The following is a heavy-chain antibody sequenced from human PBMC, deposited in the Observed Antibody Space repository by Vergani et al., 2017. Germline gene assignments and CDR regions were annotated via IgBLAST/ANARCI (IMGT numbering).Heavy chain of an antibody. CDR1: GGSISSGGYS. V-gene: IGHV4-30-2*01. D-gene: IGHD2-2*01. Sequence: QLQLQESGSGLVKPSQTLSLTCAVSGGSISSGGYSWSWIRQPPGKGLKWIGYIYHSGSTYYNPSLKSRVTISVDRSKNQFSLKLSSVTAADTAVYYCAGVGCSSTSCYGYDAFDIWGQGTMVTVSS. CDR2: IYHSGST. CDR3: AGVGCSSTSCYGYDAFDI. J-gene: IGHJ3*02.